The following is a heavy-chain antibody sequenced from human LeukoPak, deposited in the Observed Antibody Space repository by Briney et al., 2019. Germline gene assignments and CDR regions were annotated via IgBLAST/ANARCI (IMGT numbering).Heavy chain of an antibody. D-gene: IGHD2-2*01. Sequence: SETLSLACAVSGYSISSGYYWGWIRQPPGKGLEWIGSIYHSGSTYYNPSLKSRVTISVDTSKNQFSLKLSSVTAADTAVYYCARVTTIYCSSTSCPDSFHIWGQGTMVTVSS. V-gene: IGHV4-38-2*01. J-gene: IGHJ3*02. CDR3: ARVTTIYCSSTSCPDSFHI. CDR1: GYSISSGYY. CDR2: IYHSGST.